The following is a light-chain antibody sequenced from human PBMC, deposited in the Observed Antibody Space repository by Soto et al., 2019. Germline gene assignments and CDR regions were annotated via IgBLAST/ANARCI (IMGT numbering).Light chain of an antibody. CDR3: RSYRDSSTTHYV. CDR2: DVS. CDR1: SSDVGGYNY. Sequence: QSALTQPASLSGSPGQSITISCTGTSSDVGGYNYVSWYQQHPGKAPKLMIYDVSNRPSGVSNRFSGSKSGNTASLTISGLQAEEEADYYCRSYRDSSTTHYVFGTGTKLTVL. J-gene: IGLJ1*01. V-gene: IGLV2-14*03.